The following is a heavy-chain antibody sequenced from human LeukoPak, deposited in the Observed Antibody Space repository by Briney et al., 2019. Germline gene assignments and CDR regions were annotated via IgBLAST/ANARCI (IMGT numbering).Heavy chain of an antibody. Sequence: GGSLILSCAASGFTFSGYIMNWVRQAPGKGLEWISFIGTSGNPIYYADSVKGRFTVSRDNAKNSLYLQMNSLRAEDTAVYYCARDQWLDYWGQGTLVTVSS. CDR2: IGTSGNPI. CDR1: GFTFSGYI. J-gene: IGHJ4*02. V-gene: IGHV3-48*01. CDR3: ARDQWLDY. D-gene: IGHD6-19*01.